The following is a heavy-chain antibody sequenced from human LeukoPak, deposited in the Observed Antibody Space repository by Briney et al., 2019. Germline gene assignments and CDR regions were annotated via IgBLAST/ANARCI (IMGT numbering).Heavy chain of an antibody. Sequence: ASLKVSCKASGGTLNNYIVSWVRQAPGQGLEWMGWINPNSGGTNYAQKFQGRVTMTRDTSISTAYMELSRLRSDDTAVYYCARTYYYGSDPFDPWGQGTLVTVSS. J-gene: IGHJ5*02. D-gene: IGHD3-10*01. CDR1: GGTLNNYI. CDR2: INPNSGGT. V-gene: IGHV1-2*02. CDR3: ARTYYYGSDPFDP.